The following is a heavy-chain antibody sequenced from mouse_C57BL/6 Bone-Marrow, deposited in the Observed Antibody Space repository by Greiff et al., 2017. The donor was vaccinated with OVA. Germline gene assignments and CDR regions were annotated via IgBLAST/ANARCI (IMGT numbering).Heavy chain of an antibody. Sequence: VQLQQPGAELVKPGASVKLSCKASGYTFTSYWMQWVKQRPGQGLEWIGEIDPSDSYTNYNQKFKGMATLTVDTSSSTAYMQLSSLTSEDSAVYYYARTQSYDGYYRYAMDYWGQGTSVTVAS. CDR2: IDPSDSYT. J-gene: IGHJ4*01. D-gene: IGHD2-3*01. CDR1: GYTFTSYW. V-gene: IGHV1-50*01. CDR3: ARTQSYDGYYRYAMDY.